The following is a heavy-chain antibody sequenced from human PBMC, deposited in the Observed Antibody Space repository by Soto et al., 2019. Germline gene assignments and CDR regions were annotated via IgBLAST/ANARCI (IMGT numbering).Heavy chain of an antibody. Sequence: LSLTCAVYGGSFSGYYWSWIRQPPGKGLEWIGEINHSGSTNYNPSLKSRVTISVDTSKNQFSLKLSSVTAADTAVYYCARGDSMKPYYYYGMDVWGQGTTVTVSS. CDR2: INHSGST. D-gene: IGHD3-22*01. CDR3: ARGDSMKPYYYYGMDV. CDR1: GGSFSGYY. V-gene: IGHV4-34*01. J-gene: IGHJ6*02.